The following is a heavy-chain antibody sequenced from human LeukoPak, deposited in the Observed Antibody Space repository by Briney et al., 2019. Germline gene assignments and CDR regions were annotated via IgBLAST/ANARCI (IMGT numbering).Heavy chain of an antibody. CDR3: ARAGYSSGWKGAFDI. CDR1: GGSISSYY. V-gene: IGHV4-59*08. Sequence: SETLSLTCTVSGGSISSYYWSWIRQPPGKGLEWIGYIYYSGSTNYNPSLKSRVTISVDTSKNQFSLKLSSVTAADTAVYYCARAGYSSGWKGAFDIWGQGTMVTVSS. J-gene: IGHJ3*02. D-gene: IGHD6-19*01. CDR2: IYYSGST.